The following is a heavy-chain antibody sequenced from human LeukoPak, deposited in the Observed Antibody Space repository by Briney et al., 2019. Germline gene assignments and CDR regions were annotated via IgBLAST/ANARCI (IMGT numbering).Heavy chain of an antibody. CDR1: GGSISSYY. J-gene: IGHJ4*02. Sequence: SETLSLTCTVSGGSISSYYWSWIRQPPGKGLEWIGYIYYSGSTNYNPSLKSRVTISVDTSKNQFSLKLSSVTAADTAVYYCASRAAAGLQLDYWGQGTLVTVPS. CDR3: ASRAAAGLQLDY. V-gene: IGHV4-59*01. CDR2: IYYSGST. D-gene: IGHD6-13*01.